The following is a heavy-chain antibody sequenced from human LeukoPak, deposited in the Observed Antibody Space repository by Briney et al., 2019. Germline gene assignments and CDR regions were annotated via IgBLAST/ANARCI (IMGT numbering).Heavy chain of an antibody. Sequence: PSETLSLTCTVSGYSISSGYYWGWIRQPPGKGLEWIGSIYHSGSTYYNPSLKSRVTISEDTSKNQFSLKLSSVTAADTAVYYCARDRFRSLVAATTHDAFDIWGQGTMVTVFS. V-gene: IGHV4-38-2*02. CDR2: IYHSGST. CDR3: ARDRFRSLVAATTHDAFDI. CDR1: GYSISSGYY. D-gene: IGHD1-26*01. J-gene: IGHJ3*02.